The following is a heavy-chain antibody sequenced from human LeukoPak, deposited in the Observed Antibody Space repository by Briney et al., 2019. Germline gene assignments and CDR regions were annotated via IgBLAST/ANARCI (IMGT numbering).Heavy chain of an antibody. V-gene: IGHV4-39*07. D-gene: IGHD4-17*01. J-gene: IGHJ4*02. Sequence: SETLSLTCTVSGGSISSSSYYWGWIRQPPGKGLEWIGSIYYSGSTYYNPSLKSRVTISVDTSKNQFSLKLSSVTAADTAVYYCASHKSTGGPNFDYWGQGTPVTVSS. CDR2: IYYSGST. CDR1: GGSISSSSYY. CDR3: ASHKSTGGPNFDY.